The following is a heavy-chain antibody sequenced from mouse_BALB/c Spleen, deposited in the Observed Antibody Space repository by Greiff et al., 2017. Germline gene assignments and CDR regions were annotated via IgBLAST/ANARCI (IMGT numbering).Heavy chain of an antibody. CDR2: INPYYGST. V-gene: IGHV1-39*01. CDR3: ARNDGYPRGPFAY. Sequence: EVQLQQTGPELVKPGASVKISCKASGYSFTDYIMLWVKQSHGKSLEWIGNINPYYGSTSYNLKFKGKATLTVDKSSSTAYMQLNSLTSEDSAVYYCARNDGYPRGPFAYWGQGTLVTVSA. CDR1: GYSFTDYI. D-gene: IGHD2-3*01. J-gene: IGHJ3*01.